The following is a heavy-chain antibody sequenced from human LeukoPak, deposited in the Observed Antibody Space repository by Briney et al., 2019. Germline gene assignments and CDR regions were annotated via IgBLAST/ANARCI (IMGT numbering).Heavy chain of an antibody. CDR2: IYYSGST. V-gene: IGHV4-31*03. D-gene: IGHD2-2*01. Sequence: PSETLSLTCTVSGGSISSGGYYWSWIRQHPGKGLEWIGYIYYSGSTYYNPSLKSRVTISVDTSKNQLSLKLSSVTAADTAVYYCARDHLIVVVPAATNSYYYYGMDVWGQGTTVTVSS. CDR3: ARDHLIVVVPAATNSYYYYGMDV. J-gene: IGHJ6*02. CDR1: GGSISSGGYY.